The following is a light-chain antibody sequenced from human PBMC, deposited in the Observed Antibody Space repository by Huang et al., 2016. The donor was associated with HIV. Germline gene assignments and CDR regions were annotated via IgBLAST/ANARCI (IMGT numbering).Light chain of an antibody. J-gene: IGKJ1*01. CDR1: QSVLYSSNNENY. Sequence: DIVMTQSPDSLAVSLGERATINCKSSQSVLYSSNNENYLAWYQQKPGQPPTVLIYWATTRESWVPDRFSGSGSGSDFTLTISSLQAEDVAVYYCQQYYSTPPTFGQGTKVEIK. CDR3: QQYYSTPPT. V-gene: IGKV4-1*01. CDR2: WAT.